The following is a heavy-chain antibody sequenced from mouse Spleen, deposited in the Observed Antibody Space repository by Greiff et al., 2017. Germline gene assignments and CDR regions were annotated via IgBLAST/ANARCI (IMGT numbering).Heavy chain of an antibody. Sequence: QVQLQQPGAELVKPGASVKLSCKASGYTFTSYWMQWVKQRPGQGLEWIGEIDPSDSYTNYNQKFKGKATLTVDTSSSTAYMQLSSLTSEDSAVYYCARTGYDGFPVYFDYWGQGTTLTVSS. CDR1: GYTFTSYW. CDR2: IDPSDSYT. D-gene: IGHD2-3*01. CDR3: ARTGYDGFPVYFDY. V-gene: IGHV1-50*01. J-gene: IGHJ2*01.